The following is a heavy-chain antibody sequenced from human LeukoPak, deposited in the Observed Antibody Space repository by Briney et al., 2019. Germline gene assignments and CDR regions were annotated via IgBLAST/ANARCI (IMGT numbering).Heavy chain of an antibody. D-gene: IGHD1-1*01. V-gene: IGHV1-2*02. CDR1: GYTFTAYY. CDR2: INPNSGGT. J-gene: IGHJ5*02. Sequence: ASVKVSCKASGYTFTAYYMHWVRQAPGQGLEWIGWINPNSGGTNYAEKMQGRATMTRDTSINTAYMELSRMTSDDTAVYYCARGSVEYNNALRWFDPWGQGTLVTVSS. CDR3: ARGSVEYNNALRWFDP.